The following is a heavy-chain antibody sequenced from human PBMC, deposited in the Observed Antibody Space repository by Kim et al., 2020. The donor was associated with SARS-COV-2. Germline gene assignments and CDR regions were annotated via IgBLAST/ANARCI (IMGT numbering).Heavy chain of an antibody. CDR1: GGSISSSSYY. D-gene: IGHD3-10*01. V-gene: IGHV4-39*01. Sequence: SETLSLTCTASGGSISSSSYYWGWIRQPPGKGLEWIGSIYYSGSTYYNPSLKSRVTISVDTSKNQFSLKLSSVTAADTAVYYCAGQGGLLWFGELLFHYYYGMDVWGQGTTVTVSS. CDR2: IYYSGST. CDR3: AGQGGLLWFGELLFHYYYGMDV. J-gene: IGHJ6*02.